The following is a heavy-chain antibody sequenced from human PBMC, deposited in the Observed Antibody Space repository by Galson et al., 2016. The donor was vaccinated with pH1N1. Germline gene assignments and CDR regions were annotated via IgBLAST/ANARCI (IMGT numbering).Heavy chain of an antibody. Sequence: QSGAEVKKPGESLKISCKGSGSIFIGHWIAWVRQKPGNGLERMGIIYPGDSDPRYSPSFAGQVTISADKSSNTAYLRWSSLKASDTAMYYCARLAHCSGDCYSMGPWGYSDFWGQGTLVAVSS. CDR2: IYPGDSDP. CDR3: ARLAHCSGDCYSMGPWGYSDF. J-gene: IGHJ4*03. V-gene: IGHV5-51*01. CDR1: GSIFIGHW. D-gene: IGHD2-21*02.